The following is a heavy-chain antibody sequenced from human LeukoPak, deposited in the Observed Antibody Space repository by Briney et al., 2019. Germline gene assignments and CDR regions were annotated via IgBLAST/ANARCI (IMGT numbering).Heavy chain of an antibody. CDR2: IGYDGRNK. J-gene: IGHJ4*02. CDR1: GFTFSSYG. Sequence: GGSLRLSCAASGFTFSSYGIHWVRQAPGKGLEWVTFIGYDGRNKYYADSVKGRFTISRDNSKNTLYLQMNSLRAEDTAVYYCAREEDTSFGYWGQGTLVTVSS. CDR3: AREEDTSFGY. V-gene: IGHV3-30*02.